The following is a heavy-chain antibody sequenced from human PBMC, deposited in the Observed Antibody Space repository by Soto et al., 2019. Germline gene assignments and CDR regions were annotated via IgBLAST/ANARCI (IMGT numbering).Heavy chain of an antibody. CDR1: GYTFTNYG. CDR2: INAGNGNT. CDR3: ARAGYSSGWYHWYFDF. D-gene: IGHD6-19*01. Sequence: QAQLVQSGAEVKKPGASVKVSCKASGYTFTNYGIHWVRQAPGQRLEWMGWINAGNGNTKYSQKFQGRVTITRDTSASTAYMELSSLRSEDTAVFYCARAGYSSGWYHWYFDFWGRGTLVTVSS. V-gene: IGHV1-3*01. J-gene: IGHJ2*01.